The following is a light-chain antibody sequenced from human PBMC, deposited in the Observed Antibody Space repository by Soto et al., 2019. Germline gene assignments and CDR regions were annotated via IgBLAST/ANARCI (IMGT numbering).Light chain of an antibody. CDR1: QSVSSNF. J-gene: IGKJ4*01. CDR2: GTS. Sequence: EIVLTQSPGTLSLSPGERATLSCRASQSVSSNFLAWYQLRPGQAPRLLIYGTSTRPTGISDRFSGSGSGTDFTLTISSLEPEDFALYFCHQYSSSSTFGGGTKVEVK. CDR3: HQYSSSST. V-gene: IGKV3-20*01.